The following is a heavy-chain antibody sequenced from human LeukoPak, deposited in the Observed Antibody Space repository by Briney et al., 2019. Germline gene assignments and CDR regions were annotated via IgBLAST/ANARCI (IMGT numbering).Heavy chain of an antibody. D-gene: IGHD5-12*01. CDR2: IYSGGTT. CDR3: ARGPSSSGYGNFDY. J-gene: IGHJ4*02. Sequence: GGSLRLSCAASGFTVSTNYMSWVRQAPGKGLEWGSVIYSGGTTYYADSVKGRFTISRDNSKNTLYLEMNSLRAEDTAVYYCARGPSSSGYGNFDYWGQGTLVTVSS. V-gene: IGHV3-66*01. CDR1: GFTVSTNY.